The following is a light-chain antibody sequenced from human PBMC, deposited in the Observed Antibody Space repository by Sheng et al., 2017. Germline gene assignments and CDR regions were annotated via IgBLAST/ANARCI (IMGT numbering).Light chain of an antibody. CDR2: DAS. V-gene: IGKV3D-20*02. Sequence: EIVLTQSPGTLSLSPGERATLSCRASQSVSSNYLAWYQQKPGQAPRLLIYDASSRATGIPDRFSGSGSGTDFTLTISRLEPEDFATYYCQQSYSTPLTFGQGTKVEIK. CDR3: QQSYSTPLT. J-gene: IGKJ1*01. CDR1: QSVSSNY.